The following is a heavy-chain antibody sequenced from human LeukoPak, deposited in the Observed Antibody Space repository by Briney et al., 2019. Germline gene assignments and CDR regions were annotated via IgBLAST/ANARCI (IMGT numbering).Heavy chain of an antibody. J-gene: IGHJ4*02. V-gene: IGHV3-74*03. CDR2: TRPEGTTT. D-gene: IGHD3-9*01. Sequence: GGSLRLSCAASGFTFSTYWMHWVRQAPGKGLVWVARTRPEGTTTAYADSVKGRFTISRDNAKNTLFLQMNSLSAEDTAVYYCARDLDWILFDYWGQGTLVTVSS. CDR1: GFTFSTYW. CDR3: ARDLDWILFDY.